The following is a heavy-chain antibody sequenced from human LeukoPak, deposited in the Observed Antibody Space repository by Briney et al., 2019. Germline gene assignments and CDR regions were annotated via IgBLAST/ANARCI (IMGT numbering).Heavy chain of an antibody. D-gene: IGHD6-13*01. V-gene: IGHV3-66*01. Sequence: PGGSLRLSCAASGFTVSTHYTSWVRQAPQKGLEWVSVIYRDGSTYYADSVRGRFTISRDNSKNTLYLQMNSLRAEGTAVYYCAVGHYSNPLGGQGTLVTVSS. CDR2: IYRDGST. CDR3: AVGHYSNPL. J-gene: IGHJ4*02. CDR1: GFTVSTHY.